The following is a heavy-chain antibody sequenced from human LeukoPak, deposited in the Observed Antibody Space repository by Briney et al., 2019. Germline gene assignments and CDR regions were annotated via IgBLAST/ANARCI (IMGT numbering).Heavy chain of an antibody. CDR2: VIPILGIA. CDR3: ARDASNYYYDSSGYYPFDY. J-gene: IGHJ4*02. D-gene: IGHD3-22*01. CDR1: GGTFSSYT. Sequence: SVKVSCKASGGTFSSYTISWVRQAPGQGLEWMGRVIPILGIANYAQKFQGRVTITADKSTSTAYMELSSLRSEDTAVYYCARDASNYYYDSSGYYPFDYWGQGTLVTVSS. V-gene: IGHV1-69*04.